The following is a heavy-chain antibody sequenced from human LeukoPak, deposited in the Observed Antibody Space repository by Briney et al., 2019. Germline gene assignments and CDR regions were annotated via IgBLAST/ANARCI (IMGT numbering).Heavy chain of an antibody. V-gene: IGHV3-23*01. CDR2: ISGSGGST. CDR1: GFTFSSYA. CDR3: AKDSWGAAAGDWFDP. J-gene: IGHJ5*02. D-gene: IGHD6-13*01. Sequence: GGSLRLSCAASGFTFSSYAMSWVRQAPGKGLEWVSAISGSGGSTYYADSVKGRFTISRDNSKNALYLQMNSLRAEDTAVYYCAKDSWGAAAGDWFDPWGQGTLVTVSS.